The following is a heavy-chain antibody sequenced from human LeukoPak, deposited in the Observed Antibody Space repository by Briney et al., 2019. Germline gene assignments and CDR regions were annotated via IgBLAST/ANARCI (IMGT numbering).Heavy chain of an antibody. CDR2: IIPIFGTA. J-gene: IGHJ5*02. CDR3: ARALKYYDILTGSSWFDP. D-gene: IGHD3-9*01. Sequence: GASVKVSCKASGGTFSSYAISRVRQAPGQGLEWMGGIIPIFGTANYAQKFQGRVTVTADKSTSTAYMELSSLRSEDTAVYYCARALKYYDILTGSSWFDPWGQGTLVTVSS. V-gene: IGHV1-69*06. CDR1: GGTFSSYA.